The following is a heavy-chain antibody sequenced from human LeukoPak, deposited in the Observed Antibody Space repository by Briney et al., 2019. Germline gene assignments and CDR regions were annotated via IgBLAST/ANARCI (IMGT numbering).Heavy chain of an antibody. Sequence: GGSLRLSCAAPAFTFSSYAMAWVRQAPGKGLEWVSTLSGTGGNTYYADSVRGRFTISRDNSKNTLYLQMNSLRAEDTAVYYCAKAWALTYLGGADSWGQGTLVTVSS. D-gene: IGHD2-21*02. CDR3: AKAWALTYLGGADS. CDR2: LSGTGGNT. J-gene: IGHJ4*02. CDR1: AFTFSSYA. V-gene: IGHV3-23*01.